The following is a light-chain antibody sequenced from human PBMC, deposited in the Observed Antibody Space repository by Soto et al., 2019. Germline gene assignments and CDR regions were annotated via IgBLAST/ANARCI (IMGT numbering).Light chain of an antibody. CDR2: DAS. V-gene: IGKV3-11*01. CDR1: QILNIY. CDR3: QQYNEYLWT. Sequence: EIVLTQSPATLSLSPGDIATLSCRASQILNIYLAWYQQKRGXXPRLLXYDASSLESGVPSRFSGSGSGTEFTLTISSLQPDDFATYYCQQYNEYLWTFGQGTKVDIK. J-gene: IGKJ1*01.